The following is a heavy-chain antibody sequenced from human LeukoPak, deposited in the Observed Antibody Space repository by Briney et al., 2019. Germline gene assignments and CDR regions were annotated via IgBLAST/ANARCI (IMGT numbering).Heavy chain of an antibody. J-gene: IGHJ4*02. Sequence: GGSLRLSCAASGFTFSSYSMNWVRQAPGKGLEWVSYISSSSSTTYYADSVKGRFTISRDNSKNTLYLQMNSLRAEDTAVYYCAKDLVYYDSSGYFDYWGQGTLVTVSS. D-gene: IGHD3-22*01. CDR1: GFTFSSYS. CDR3: AKDLVYYDSSGYFDY. CDR2: ISSSSSTT. V-gene: IGHV3-48*01.